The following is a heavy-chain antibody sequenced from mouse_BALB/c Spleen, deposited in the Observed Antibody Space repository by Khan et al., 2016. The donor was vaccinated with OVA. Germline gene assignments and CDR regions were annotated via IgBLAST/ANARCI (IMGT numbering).Heavy chain of an antibody. J-gene: IGHJ4*01. D-gene: IGHD2-2*01. V-gene: IGHV5-9-3*01. Sequence: EVELVESGGGLVKPGGSLKLSCSASGFTFSSYAMPWVRQTPEKRLECVATISTGGHYTFYPARVKGRFTISRDNANNTLYLQMSSLRSEDTAMYYCARSLVDYHAMDYWGQGTSVTVSS. CDR1: GFTFSSYA. CDR3: ARSLVDYHAMDY. CDR2: ISTGGHYT.